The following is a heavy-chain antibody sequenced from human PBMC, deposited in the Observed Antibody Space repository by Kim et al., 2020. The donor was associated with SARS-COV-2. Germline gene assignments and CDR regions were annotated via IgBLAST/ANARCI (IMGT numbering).Heavy chain of an antibody. CDR1: GFMFSDSY. V-gene: IGHV3-11*05. CDR2: ITGGSSDT. D-gene: IGHD6-6*01. Sequence: VGSLRLSCTASGFMFSDSYMNWIRQAPGKGLEWVAYITGGSSDTDYVDSVKGRFTISRDNSKNSLYLEMNSLRVEDTAVYYCARGDDHSASSDAFDVWGPGTVVTVSS. J-gene: IGHJ3*01. CDR3: ARGDDHSASSDAFDV.